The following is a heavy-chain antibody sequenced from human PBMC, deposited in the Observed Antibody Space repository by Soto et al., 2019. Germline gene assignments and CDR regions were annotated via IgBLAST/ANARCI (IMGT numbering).Heavy chain of an antibody. Sequence: QVQLVESGGGLVKPGGSLRLSCAASGFTFSDYYMTWIRQAPGKGLEWVSYISSSDFTKKYADSVKGRFTISRDNAKKLLYLQMNSLRAEDTAVYYCARDEVLGTGRWYGMDVWGQGTTVTVSS. CDR3: ARDEVLGTGRWYGMDV. D-gene: IGHD3-9*01. CDR1: GFTFSDYY. CDR2: ISSSDFTK. J-gene: IGHJ6*02. V-gene: IGHV3-11*01.